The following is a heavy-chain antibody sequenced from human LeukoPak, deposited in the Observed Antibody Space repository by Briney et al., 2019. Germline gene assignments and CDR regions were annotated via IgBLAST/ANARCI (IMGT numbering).Heavy chain of an antibody. D-gene: IGHD6-6*01. Sequence: PGGSLRLSCAASGFTFSSYAMSWVRQAPGKGLEWVSAISGSGGSTYYADSVKGRFTISRDNSKNTLYLQMNSLKTEDTAVYYCTRHDSSSSFDYWGQGTLVTVSS. J-gene: IGHJ4*02. CDR1: GFTFSSYA. CDR3: TRHDSSSSFDY. CDR2: ISGSGGST. V-gene: IGHV3-23*01.